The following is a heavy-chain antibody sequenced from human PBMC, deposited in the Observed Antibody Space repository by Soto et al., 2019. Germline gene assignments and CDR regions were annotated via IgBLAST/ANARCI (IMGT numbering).Heavy chain of an antibody. J-gene: IGHJ4*02. CDR3: ARGKFYFDN. CDR1: GYRFTTYA. CDR2: ISPHNNNT. Sequence: QVQLVQSETEVKKPGASVKVSCKASGYRFTTYAITWVRQAPGKGLEWMGWISPHNNNTEYVQKFQGRVAMTADTSTSTTYMEVRSLRSDDTALYYCARGKFYFDNWGQGTLVTVSS. V-gene: IGHV1-18*01.